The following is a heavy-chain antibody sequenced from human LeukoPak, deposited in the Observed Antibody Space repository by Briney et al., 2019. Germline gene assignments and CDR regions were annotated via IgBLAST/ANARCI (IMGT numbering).Heavy chain of an antibody. J-gene: IGHJ5*02. Sequence: PSETLSLTCAVYGGSFSGYYWSWIRQPPGKGLEWIGEINHSGSTNYNPSLKSRATISVDTSKNQFSLKLSSVTAADTAVYYCARGRCSGGSCYSISGYNWFGPWGQGTLVTVSS. D-gene: IGHD2-15*01. CDR1: GGSFSGYY. V-gene: IGHV4-34*01. CDR3: ARGRCSGGSCYSISGYNWFGP. CDR2: INHSGST.